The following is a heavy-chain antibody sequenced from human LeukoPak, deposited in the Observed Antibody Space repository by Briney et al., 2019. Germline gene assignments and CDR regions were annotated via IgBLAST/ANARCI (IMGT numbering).Heavy chain of an antibody. D-gene: IGHD1-26*01. CDR3: ARSGGSYFDY. CDR2: INTDGNST. Sequence: GGSLILSCAASGFTFSSYWMHWVRQAPGKGLVWVSRINTDGNSTSYADSVKGRFTISRDNAKNTLYLQMNSLRAEDTAVYYCARSGGSYFDYWGQGTLVTVSS. V-gene: IGHV3-74*01. CDR1: GFTFSSYW. J-gene: IGHJ4*02.